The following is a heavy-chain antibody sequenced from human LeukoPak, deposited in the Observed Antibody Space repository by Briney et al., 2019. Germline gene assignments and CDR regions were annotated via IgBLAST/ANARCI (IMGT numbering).Heavy chain of an antibody. J-gene: IGHJ4*02. Sequence: PGGSLRLSCAASGFTFSSNAMTWVRQAPGKGLEWVSAIHGSDDNTHYADSVKGRFTISRDKSKNTLYLRMNSLRADDTAVYYCAKDLLRWSFDYWGQGTLVTVSS. CDR1: GFTFSSNA. CDR3: AKDLLRWSFDY. D-gene: IGHD4-23*01. V-gene: IGHV3-23*01. CDR2: IHGSDDNT.